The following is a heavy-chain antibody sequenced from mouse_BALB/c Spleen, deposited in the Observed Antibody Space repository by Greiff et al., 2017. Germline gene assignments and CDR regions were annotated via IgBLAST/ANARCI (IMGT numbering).Heavy chain of an antibody. Sequence: LKQPGSELVRPGASVKLSCKASGYTFTSYWMHWVKQRHGQGLEWIGNIYPGSGSTNYDEKFKSKGTLTVDTSSSTAYMHLSSLTSEDSAVYYCTREGYGSSYGFAYWGQGTLVTVSA. V-gene: IGHV1S22*01. CDR1: GYTFTSYW. J-gene: IGHJ3*01. CDR3: TREGYGSSYGFAY. D-gene: IGHD1-1*01. CDR2: IYPGSGST.